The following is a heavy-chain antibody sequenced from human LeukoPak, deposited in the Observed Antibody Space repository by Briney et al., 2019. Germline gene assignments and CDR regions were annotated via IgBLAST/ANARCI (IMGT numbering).Heavy chain of an antibody. Sequence: PGGSLRLSCAASGFTVSSNYMSWVRQAPGKGLEWVSEIYSDGRTYYGASVKGRFSISRDNSKNTVYLQMNSLRVEDTAVYYCARDWDYYDSSAYWGQGTLVTVSS. D-gene: IGHD3-22*01. CDR3: ARDWDYYDSSAY. J-gene: IGHJ4*02. CDR1: GFTVSSNY. V-gene: IGHV3-53*01. CDR2: IYSDGRT.